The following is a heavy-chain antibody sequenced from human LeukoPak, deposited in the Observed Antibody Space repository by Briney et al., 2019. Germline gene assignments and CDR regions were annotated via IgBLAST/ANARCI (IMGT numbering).Heavy chain of an antibody. CDR3: ARDGFGVAVTGTY. Sequence: SETLSLTCTVSGGSISSYYWGWIRQPPGKGLEWIGSIYYSGSTYYNPSLKSRVTISVDTSKNQFSLKLSSVTAADTAVYYCARDGFGVAVTGTYWGQGTLVTVSS. J-gene: IGHJ4*02. CDR2: IYYSGST. CDR1: GGSISSYY. D-gene: IGHD2-21*02. V-gene: IGHV4-39*07.